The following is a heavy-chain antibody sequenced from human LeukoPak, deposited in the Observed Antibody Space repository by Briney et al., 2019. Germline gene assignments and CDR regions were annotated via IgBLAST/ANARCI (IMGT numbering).Heavy chain of an antibody. CDR1: GFTFSSYA. V-gene: IGHV3-23*01. Sequence: GGSLRLSCAASGFTFSSYAMSWVRQAPGKGLEWVSTISDSGGSTYYADSVKGRFTISRDNSKNTLYLQMNSLRAEDTALYYCAKGHPYYFDYWGQGTLVTVSS. J-gene: IGHJ4*02. CDR3: AKGHPYYFDY. CDR2: ISDSGGST.